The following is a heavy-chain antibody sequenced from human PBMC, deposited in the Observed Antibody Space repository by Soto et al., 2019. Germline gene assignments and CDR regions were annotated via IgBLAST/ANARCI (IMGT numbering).Heavy chain of an antibody. Sequence: QVQLVQSGTEVKKPGASVKVSCKASGYTFTSYGISWVRQAPGQGLEWMGWISAYNGNTNYAQKLQGRVTMTTDTSTSTAYMELRSLRSDDTAVYYCARDPWGGYSYGELDYWGQGTLVTVSS. CDR3: ARDPWGGYSYGELDY. D-gene: IGHD5-18*01. CDR1: GYTFTSYG. J-gene: IGHJ4*02. CDR2: ISAYNGNT. V-gene: IGHV1-18*04.